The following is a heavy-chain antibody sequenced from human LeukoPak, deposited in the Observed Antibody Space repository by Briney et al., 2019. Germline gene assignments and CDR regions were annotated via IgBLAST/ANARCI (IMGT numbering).Heavy chain of an antibody. V-gene: IGHV4-59*05. J-gene: IGHJ4*02. CDR3: ARHDQHHPYIAVAGT. CDR1: GGSISSYY. D-gene: IGHD6-19*01. Sequence: SETLSLTCTVSGGSISSYYWSWIRQPPGKGLEWIGSIYYSGSTYYNPSLKSRVTISVDTAKNQFSVKLSSVTAADTAVYYCARHDQHHPYIAVAGTWGQGTLVTVSS. CDR2: IYYSGST.